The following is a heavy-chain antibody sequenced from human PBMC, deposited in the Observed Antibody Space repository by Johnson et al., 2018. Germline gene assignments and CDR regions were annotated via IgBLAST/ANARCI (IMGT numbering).Heavy chain of an antibody. CDR3: AGYVSSSGYVHH. V-gene: IGHV4-59*01. CDR1: GGSISGYY. D-gene: IGHD3-22*01. Sequence: QVQLVQSGPGLVKPSETLSLTCTVSGGSISGYYWSWIRQPPGKRLEWLGYIYHSGSTKYNPSLNSRVTMSVDASKNKCSLQLNSVTAADTAVYYCAGYVSSSGYVHHWGQGTLVTVSS. J-gene: IGHJ1*01. CDR2: IYHSGST.